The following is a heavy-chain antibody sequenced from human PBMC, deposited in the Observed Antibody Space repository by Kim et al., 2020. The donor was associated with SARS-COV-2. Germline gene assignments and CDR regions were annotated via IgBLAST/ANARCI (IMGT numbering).Heavy chain of an antibody. CDR2: ISSSSSTI. Sequence: GGSLRLSCAASGFTFSSYSMNWVRQAPGKGLEWVSYISSSSSTIYYADSVKGRFTISRDNAKNSLYLQMNSLRDEDTAVYYCARDFQQLVLKGYYYYGMDVWGQGTTVTVSS. J-gene: IGHJ6*02. CDR3: ARDFQQLVLKGYYYYGMDV. CDR1: GFTFSSYS. D-gene: IGHD6-13*01. V-gene: IGHV3-48*02.